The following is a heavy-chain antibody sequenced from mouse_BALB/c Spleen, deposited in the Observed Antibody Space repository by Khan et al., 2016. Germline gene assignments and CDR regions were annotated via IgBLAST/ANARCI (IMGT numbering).Heavy chain of an antibody. CDR2: IRSKSNNYAT. Sequence: EVQLVESGGGLVQPKGSLKLSCAASGFTFNTYAMNWVRQAPGKGLEWVARIRSKSNNYATYSADSVKDRLTISRDDSQSMLYLQMNNLKTEDTAMYYCVRHYYGSNWYFDVWGAGTTVTVSS. V-gene: IGHV10-1*02. CDR3: VRHYYGSNWYFDV. CDR1: GFTFNTYA. J-gene: IGHJ1*01. D-gene: IGHD1-1*01.